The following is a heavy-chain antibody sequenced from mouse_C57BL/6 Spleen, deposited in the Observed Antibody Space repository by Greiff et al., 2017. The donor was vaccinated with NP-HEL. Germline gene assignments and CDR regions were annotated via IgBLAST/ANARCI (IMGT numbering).Heavy chain of an antibody. CDR2: ISSGSSTI. CDR1: GFTFSDYG. Sequence: EVKLMESGGGLVKPGGSLKLSCAASGFTFSDYGMHWVRQAPEKGLEWVAYISSGSSTIYYADTVKGRFTISRDNAKNTLFLQMTSLMSEDTAMYDSARAWVTTPYAMDYWGQGTSVTVSS. CDR3: ARAWVTTPYAMDY. V-gene: IGHV5-17*01. J-gene: IGHJ4*01. D-gene: IGHD2-2*01.